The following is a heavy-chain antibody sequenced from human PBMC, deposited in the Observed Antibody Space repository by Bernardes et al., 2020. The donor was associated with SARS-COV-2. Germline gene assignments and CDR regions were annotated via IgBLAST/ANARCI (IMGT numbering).Heavy chain of an antibody. CDR1: GFTFRSSV. J-gene: IGHJ4*02. Sequence: GGSLSPSCAASGFTFRSSVMNWVRQAPGKGLEWVSYISTGGSTKYYADSVKGRFTISRDNSKNTLYLQMNSLRAEDTAVYYCARDRGDGIFDYWGQGTLVTVSS. CDR3: ARDRGDGIFDY. D-gene: IGHD2-21*01. V-gene: IGHV3-48*01. CDR2: ISTGGSTK.